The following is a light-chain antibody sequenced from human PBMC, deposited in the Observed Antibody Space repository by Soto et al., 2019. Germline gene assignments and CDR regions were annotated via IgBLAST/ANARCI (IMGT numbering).Light chain of an antibody. CDR3: QHYNTSPQIT. J-gene: IGKJ5*01. CDR1: QSVKSTS. Sequence: VLTQSPGTLSLSPGERATLSCRASQSVKSTSLVWYQQKPAQAPRLLIYGASSRATGIPGRFSGGGSGTDFTLTTSRLEPEDFAVYYCQHYNTSPQITFGQGTRLEIK. CDR2: GAS. V-gene: IGKV3-20*01.